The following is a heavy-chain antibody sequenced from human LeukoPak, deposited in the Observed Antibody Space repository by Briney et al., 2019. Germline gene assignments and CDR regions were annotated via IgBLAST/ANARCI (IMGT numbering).Heavy chain of an antibody. Sequence: SETLSLTCTVSGGSISSYYWSWIRQPPGKGLEWIGYIYYSGSTNYNPSLKSRVTISVDTSKNQFSLKLSSVTAADTAVYCCARVLLSNYDFWSGYSNWFDPWGQGTLVTVSS. D-gene: IGHD3-3*01. CDR2: IYYSGST. CDR1: GGSISSYY. CDR3: ARVLLSNYDFWSGYSNWFDP. J-gene: IGHJ5*02. V-gene: IGHV4-59*01.